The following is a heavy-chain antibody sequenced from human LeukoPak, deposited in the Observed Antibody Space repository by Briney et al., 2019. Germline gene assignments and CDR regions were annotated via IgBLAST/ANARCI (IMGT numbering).Heavy chain of an antibody. Sequence: SETLSLTCTVSGDSISSGSYYWSWIRQHPGKGLEWIGYIYYGGGTYYNPSLKSRVTLPVDTSKNQFSLRLTSVTAADTAVYYCARDRGTRLDAFDFWGRGTMVTVSS. CDR1: GDSISSGSYY. V-gene: IGHV4-31*03. D-gene: IGHD1-7*01. CDR3: ARDRGTRLDAFDF. CDR2: IYYGGGT. J-gene: IGHJ3*01.